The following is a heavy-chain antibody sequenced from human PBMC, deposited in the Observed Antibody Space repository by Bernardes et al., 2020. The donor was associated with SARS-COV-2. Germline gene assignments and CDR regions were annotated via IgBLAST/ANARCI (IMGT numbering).Heavy chain of an antibody. CDR1: GFTSSNFW. J-gene: IGHJ3*02. CDR3: ERDDSGWSPDALDI. CDR2: VNGAGSRT. V-gene: IGHV3-74*01. Sequence: GGSLRLSCAASGFTSSNFWMHWVRPAPGKGLVWVSRVNGAGSRTNFADSVRGRFTISRDNAKNTLYLQMNSLRVEDTAVYYCERDDSGWSPDALDIWGQGTLVTVSS. D-gene: IGHD6-19*01.